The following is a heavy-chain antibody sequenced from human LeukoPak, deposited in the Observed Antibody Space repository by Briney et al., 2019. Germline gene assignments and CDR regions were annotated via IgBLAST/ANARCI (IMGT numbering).Heavy chain of an antibody. CDR3: ARGTALQDY. CDR2: INSDGTIT. V-gene: IGHV3-74*01. Sequence: GGSLRLSCAASGFTFSPYWMHWVRQVPGKGLVWVSDINSDGTITHYADSVKGRFTVSRDNAQDTLYLQMNSLRAEDTAVYYCARGTALQDYWGQETLVTVSS. D-gene: IGHD2-2*02. CDR1: GFTFSPYW. J-gene: IGHJ4*02.